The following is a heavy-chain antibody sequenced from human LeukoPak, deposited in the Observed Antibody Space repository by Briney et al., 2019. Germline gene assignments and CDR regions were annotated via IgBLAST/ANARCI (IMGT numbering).Heavy chain of an antibody. CDR2: IYYSGST. J-gene: IGHJ4*02. D-gene: IGHD6-19*01. CDR1: GGSVSSDNYY. V-gene: IGHV4-31*03. CDR3: ARTPPVAGVKVDY. Sequence: SETLSLTCTVSGGSVSSDNYYWSWIRQPPGKGLEWIGYIYYSGSTYYNPSLKSRVTISVDTSKNQFSLKLSSVTAADTAVYYCARTPPVAGVKVDYWGQGTLVTVSS.